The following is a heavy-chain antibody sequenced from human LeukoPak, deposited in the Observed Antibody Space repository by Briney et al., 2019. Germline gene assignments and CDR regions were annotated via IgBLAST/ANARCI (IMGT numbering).Heavy chain of an antibody. CDR2: ISAYNGNT. J-gene: IGHJ4*02. CDR3: ASSNYYDSSGYYYY. Sequence: ASVKVSCKASGYTFTSYGISWVRQAPGQGLEWMGWISAYNGNTNYAQKLQGRVTMTTDTSTSTAYMELRSLRSDDTAVYYCASSNYYDSSGYYYYWGQGTLVTVSS. V-gene: IGHV1-18*01. CDR1: GYTFTSYG. D-gene: IGHD3-22*01.